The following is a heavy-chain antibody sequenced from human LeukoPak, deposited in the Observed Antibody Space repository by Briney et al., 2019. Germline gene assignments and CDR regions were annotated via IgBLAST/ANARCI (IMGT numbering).Heavy chain of an antibody. D-gene: IGHD1-26*01. V-gene: IGHV3-21*01. CDR1: GFTFSSYN. CDR2: ITSGSSYI. J-gene: IGHJ6*03. Sequence: GGSLRLSCAASGFTFSSYNTNWVRQAPGKGLEWVSSITSGSSYIYYADSVKGRFTISRDNAKNSLYLQMNSLRAEDTAVYYCARDPYSGSYGNYYYYFMDVWGKGTTVTISS. CDR3: ARDPYSGSYGNYYYYFMDV.